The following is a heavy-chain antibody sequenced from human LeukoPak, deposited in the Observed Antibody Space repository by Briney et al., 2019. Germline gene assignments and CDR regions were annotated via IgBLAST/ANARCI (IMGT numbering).Heavy chain of an antibody. CDR2: IYHSGST. J-gene: IGHJ4*02. CDR1: GGSISSGGYY. CDR3: ARVAGHYYDSSGYYYFDY. Sequence: SETLSLTCTVSGGSISSGGYYWSWIRQPPGKGLEWIGYIYHSGSTYYNPSLKSRVTISVDTSKNQFSLKLSSVTAADTAVYYCARVAGHYYDSSGYYYFDYWGQGTLVTVSS. D-gene: IGHD3-22*01. V-gene: IGHV4-30-2*01.